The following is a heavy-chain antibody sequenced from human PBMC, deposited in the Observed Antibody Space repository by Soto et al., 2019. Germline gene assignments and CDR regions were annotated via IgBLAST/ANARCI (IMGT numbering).Heavy chain of an antibody. CDR1: GGCVSSGSYY. V-gene: IGHV4-61*01. CDR3: ARLYHYGSGSPDY. J-gene: IGHJ4*02. Sequence: QVQLQESGPGLVKPSETLSLTCTVSGGCVSSGSYYWSWIRQPPGKGLEWIGYIYYSGSTNYNPGLNGRVTTSVDTSKNQFSLKLSSVTAADTAVYYCARLYHYGSGSPDYWGQGNLVTVSS. CDR2: IYYSGST. D-gene: IGHD3-10*01.